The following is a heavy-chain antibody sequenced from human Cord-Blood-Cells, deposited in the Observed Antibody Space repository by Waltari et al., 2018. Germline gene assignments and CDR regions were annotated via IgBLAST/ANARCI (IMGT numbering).Heavy chain of an antibody. CDR1: GGSISSGGYY. CDR2: IYYSGST. V-gene: IGHV4-31*03. D-gene: IGHD6-25*01. Sequence: QVQLQESGPGLVKPSQTLSLTCNVSGGSISSGGYYWSWIRQHPGKGLEGIGYIYYSGSTYYNPSLKGRVTISVDTSKNQFSLKLSSVTAADTAVYYCARDDTASSGAFDIWGQGTMVTVSS. J-gene: IGHJ3*02. CDR3: ARDDTASSGAFDI.